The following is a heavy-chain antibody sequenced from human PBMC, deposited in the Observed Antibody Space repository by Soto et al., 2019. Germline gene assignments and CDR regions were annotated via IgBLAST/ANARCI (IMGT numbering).Heavy chain of an antibody. J-gene: IGHJ2*01. CDR2: ISFNGRKK. Sequence: QEQLVESGGGVVRPGQSLRLSCEASGFNFTYNAMHWVRQAPGKGLEWVAVISFNGRKKFYARSVKGRFTISRDNSKNALYLQINTLRPGDTAVYYCARDWLRRDDILTPSWNFNLWGQGTLVTAS. V-gene: IGHV3-30*04. CDR1: GFNFTYNA. D-gene: IGHD3-9*01. CDR3: ARDWLRRDDILTPSWNFNL.